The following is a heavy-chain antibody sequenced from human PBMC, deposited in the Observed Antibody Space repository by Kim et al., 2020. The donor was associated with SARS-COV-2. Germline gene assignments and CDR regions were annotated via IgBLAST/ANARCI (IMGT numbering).Heavy chain of an antibody. CDR2: IGTAGDT. CDR3: ARGAFLSREIYYYYGMDV. CDR1: GFTFSSYD. V-gene: IGHV3-13*01. J-gene: IGHJ6*02. Sequence: GGSLRLSCAASGFTFSSYDMHWVRQATGKGLEWVSAIGTAGDTYYPGSVKGRFTISRENAKNSLYLQMNSLRAGDTAVYYCARGAFLSREIYYYYGMDVWGQGTTVTVSS.